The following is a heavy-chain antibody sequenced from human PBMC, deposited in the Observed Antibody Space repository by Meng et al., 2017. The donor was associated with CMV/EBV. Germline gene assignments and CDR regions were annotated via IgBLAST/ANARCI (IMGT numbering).Heavy chain of an antibody. CDR2: ISYDGSNK. CDR1: GFTFSSYA. D-gene: IGHD3-3*01. Sequence: GGSLRLSCAASGFTFSSYAMHWVRQAPGKGLEWVAVISYDGSNKYYADSVKGRFTISRDNSKNTLYLQMNSLRAEDTAVYYCAREPYYDFWSGYYSGYYGMDVWGQGTTVTSP. V-gene: IGHV3-30-3*01. J-gene: IGHJ6*02. CDR3: AREPYYDFWSGYYSGYYGMDV.